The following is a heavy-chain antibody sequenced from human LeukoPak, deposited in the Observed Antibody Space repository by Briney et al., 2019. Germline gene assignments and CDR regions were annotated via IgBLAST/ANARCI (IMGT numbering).Heavy chain of an antibody. CDR1: GGTFSSYA. J-gene: IGHJ4*02. CDR3: AREVGLRFLEWLLFESGPVVPDTV. D-gene: IGHD3-3*01. V-gene: IGHV1-69*13. CDR2: IIPIFGTA. Sequence: SVKVSCKASGGTFSSYAISWVRQAPGQGLEWMGGIIPIFGTANYVHKFQGRVTITADESTRTAYMELSSLRSEDAAVYYCAREVGLRFLEWLLFESGPVVPDTVWGQGTLVTVSS.